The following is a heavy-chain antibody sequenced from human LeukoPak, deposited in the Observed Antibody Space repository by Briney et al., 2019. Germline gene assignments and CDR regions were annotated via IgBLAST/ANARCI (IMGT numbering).Heavy chain of an antibody. Sequence: GASVKVSCKASGYTFTGYYMHWVRQAPGQGLEWMGWINPNSGGTNYAQKFQGRVTMTRDTSISTAYMELSRLRSDDTAVYYCARGLDYDSSGYYYEFDYWGQGTPVTVSS. V-gene: IGHV1-2*02. J-gene: IGHJ4*02. CDR3: ARGLDYDSSGYYYEFDY. D-gene: IGHD3-22*01. CDR2: INPNSGGT. CDR1: GYTFTGYY.